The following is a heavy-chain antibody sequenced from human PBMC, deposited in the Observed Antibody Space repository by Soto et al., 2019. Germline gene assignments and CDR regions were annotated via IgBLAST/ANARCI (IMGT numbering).Heavy chain of an antibody. V-gene: IGHV3-21*01. CDR1: GFSFKTYR. CDR2: ISSSSSFT. J-gene: IGHJ4*02. CDR3: AGDYGGGIYYFDS. D-gene: IGHD6-13*01. Sequence: GGSLRLSCAGSGFSFKTYRMNWVRQAPGKGLEWVSSISSSSSFTYYADSVRGRFTVSRDNAEDSVFLQMDSLRVEDTAVYYCAGDYGGGIYYFDSWGQGAVVTVSS.